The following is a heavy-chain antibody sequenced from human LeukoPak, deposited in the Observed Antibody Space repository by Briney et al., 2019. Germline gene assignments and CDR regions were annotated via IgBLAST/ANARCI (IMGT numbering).Heavy chain of an antibody. Sequence: GALRLSLTSSGFTLGGYGINWVRQAPGKGLEWVGFIRSKAYGGTTEYAASVKGRFTISRDDSKSIAYLQMNSLKSEDTAVYYCTRGKGDQGWYWGQGTLVTVSS. CDR2: IRSKAYGGTT. CDR1: GFTLGGYG. J-gene: IGHJ4*02. CDR3: TRGKGDQGWY. V-gene: IGHV3-49*04. D-gene: IGHD2-15*01.